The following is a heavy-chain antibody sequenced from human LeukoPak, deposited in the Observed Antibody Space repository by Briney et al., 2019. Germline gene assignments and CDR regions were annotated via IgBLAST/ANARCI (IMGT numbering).Heavy chain of an antibody. J-gene: IGHJ6*02. CDR1: GGSFSGYY. Sequence: SETLSLTCAVYGGSFSGYYWSWIRQPPGKGLEWIGEINHSGSTNYNPSLKSRVTISVDTSKNQFSLKLSSVTAADTAVYYCARHYWGSYGYYYYGMDVWGQGTTVTVSS. CDR2: INHSGST. D-gene: IGHD3-16*01. V-gene: IGHV4-34*01. CDR3: ARHYWGSYGYYYYGMDV.